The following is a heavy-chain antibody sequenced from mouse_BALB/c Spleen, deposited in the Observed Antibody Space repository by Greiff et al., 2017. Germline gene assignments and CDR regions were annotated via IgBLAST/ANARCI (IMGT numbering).Heavy chain of an antibody. CDR2: IYPSDSYT. CDR3: TRCSNWSWFAY. J-gene: IGHJ3*01. Sequence: VQLQQPGAELVRPGASVKLSCKASGYTFTSYWINWVKQRPGQGLEWIGNIYPSDSYTNYNQKFKDKATLTVDKSSSTAYMQLSSPTSEDSAVYYCTRCSNWSWFAYWGPGTLVTVSA. V-gene: IGHV1-69*02. CDR1: GYTFTSYW. D-gene: IGHD4-1*01.